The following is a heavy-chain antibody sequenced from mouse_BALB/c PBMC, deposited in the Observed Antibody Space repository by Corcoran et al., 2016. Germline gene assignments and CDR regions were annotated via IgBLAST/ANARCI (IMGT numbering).Heavy chain of an antibody. CDR3: ARRDYPLAY. Sequence: QVQLQQSGAELMKPGASVKISCKATGYTFSSYWIEWVKQRPGHGLEWIGEILPGSGSTNYNEKFKGKATFTADTSSNTAYMQLSSLTSEDSAVYYCARRDYPLAYWGQGTLVTVSA. V-gene: IGHV1-9*01. CDR1: GYTFSSYW. J-gene: IGHJ3*01. D-gene: IGHD2-4*01. CDR2: ILPGSGST.